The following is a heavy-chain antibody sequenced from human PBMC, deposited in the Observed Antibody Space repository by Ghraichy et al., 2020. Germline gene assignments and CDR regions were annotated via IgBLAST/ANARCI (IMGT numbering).Heavy chain of an antibody. D-gene: IGHD6-19*01. Sequence: GGSLRLSCVASGFTFSSYTMNWVRQAPGKGLEWVSYISSSGSTIYYADSVKGRFTISRDNAKNSLYLQMNNLRDEDTAVYFCAKEAVTGTYNWFDSWGQGTLVTVSS. CDR2: ISSSGSTI. J-gene: IGHJ5*01. V-gene: IGHV3-48*02. CDR3: AKEAVTGTYNWFDS. CDR1: GFTFSSYT.